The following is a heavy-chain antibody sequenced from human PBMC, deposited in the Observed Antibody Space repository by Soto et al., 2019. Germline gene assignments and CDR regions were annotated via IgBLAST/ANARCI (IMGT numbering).Heavy chain of an antibody. D-gene: IGHD6-13*01. V-gene: IGHV4-30-4*01. J-gene: IGHJ5*02. CDR1: GGSISSGDYY. CDR2: IYYSGST. Sequence: SETLSLTCTVSGGSISSGDYYWSWIRQPPGKGLEWIGYIYYSGSTYYNPSLKSRVTISVDTSKNQFSLKLSSVTAADTAVYYCARDRPGIAAAGTPGPFDPWGQGTLVTVSS. CDR3: ARDRPGIAAAGTPGPFDP.